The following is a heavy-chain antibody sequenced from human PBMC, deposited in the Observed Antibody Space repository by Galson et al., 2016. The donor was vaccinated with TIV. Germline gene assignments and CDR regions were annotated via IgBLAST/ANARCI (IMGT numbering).Heavy chain of an antibody. CDR3: ARDGEVGSNDYDH. D-gene: IGHD3-16*01. CDR2: INPSGGST. Sequence: SVKVSCKASGYTFTGYFIHWVRQAPGQGLEWMGIINPSGGSTSYAQKFQGRVTMTRVASTSTVYMELSSLRSEDTAVYYCARDGEVGSNDYDHWGRGTLVSVSS. J-gene: IGHJ4*02. V-gene: IGHV1-46*01. CDR1: GYTFTGYF.